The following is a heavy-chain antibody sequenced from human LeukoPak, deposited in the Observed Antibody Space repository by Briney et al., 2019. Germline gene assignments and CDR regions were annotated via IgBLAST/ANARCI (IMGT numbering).Heavy chain of an antibody. J-gene: IGHJ4*02. Sequence: GGSLRLSCAASGFTFSTYWMHWVRQAPGKGLEWVAFIRYDGSNKYYADSVKGRFTISRDNSKNTLYLQMNSLRAEDTAVYYCAKGGGSSWYIDYWGQGTLVTVSS. CDR1: GFTFSTYW. CDR3: AKGGGSSWYIDY. CDR2: IRYDGSNK. V-gene: IGHV3-30*02. D-gene: IGHD6-13*01.